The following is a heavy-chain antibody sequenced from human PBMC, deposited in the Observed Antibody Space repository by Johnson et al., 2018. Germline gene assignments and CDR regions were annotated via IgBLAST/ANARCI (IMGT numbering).Heavy chain of an antibody. D-gene: IGHD4-17*01. CDR3: ARYTTVTSYYYYYYMDV. Sequence: QVQLQESGPGLVKPSETLSLTCTVSGGSISSYYWSWIRQPPGKGLEWIGYIYYSGSTNYNHSLKSRVPISVDTSKNQFSLKLSSVTAADTAVYYCARYTTVTSYYYYYYMDVWGKGTTVTVSS. CDR1: GGSISSYY. J-gene: IGHJ6*03. CDR2: IYYSGST. V-gene: IGHV4-59*01.